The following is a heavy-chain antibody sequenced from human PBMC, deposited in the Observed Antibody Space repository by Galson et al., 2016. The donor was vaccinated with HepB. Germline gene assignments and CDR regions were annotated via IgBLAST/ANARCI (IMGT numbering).Heavy chain of an antibody. CDR3: ARARASFGVATAYNWFDP. J-gene: IGHJ5*02. D-gene: IGHD3-3*01. CDR2: ISYDGINK. V-gene: IGHV3-30*04. Sequence: SLRLSCAASGFTFSSYTFHWVRQAPGKGLEWVAVISYDGINKYYGDSVKGRFTVFRDNSKSTLDLQTNSLRVEDTAVYYCARARASFGVATAYNWFDPWGQGALVTVSS. CDR1: GFTFSSYT.